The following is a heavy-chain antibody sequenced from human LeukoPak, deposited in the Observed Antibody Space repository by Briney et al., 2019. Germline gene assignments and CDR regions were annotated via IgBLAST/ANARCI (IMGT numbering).Heavy chain of an antibody. J-gene: IGHJ3*02. D-gene: IGHD2-15*01. V-gene: IGHV1-8*01. CDR2: MNPNSGNT. Sequence: ASVKVSCKASGYTFASYDINWVRQATGQGLEWMGWMNPNSGNTGYAQKFQGRVTMTRNTSISTAYMELSSLRSEDTAVYYCARELSSDNAFDIWGQGTMVTVSS. CDR3: ARELSSDNAFDI. CDR1: GYTFASYD.